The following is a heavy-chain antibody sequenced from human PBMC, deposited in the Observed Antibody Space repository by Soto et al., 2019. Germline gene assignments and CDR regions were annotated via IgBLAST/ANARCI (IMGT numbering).Heavy chain of an antibody. Sequence: EVQLVESGGGLVQPGGSLRLSCAASGFTFSSYSMNWVRQAPGKGLEWVSYISSSSSTIYYADSVKGRFTISRDNAKNSLSRKMNSLRAEDTAVYYCASEGDDFNWSDPWGQGTLVVVSS. J-gene: IGHJ5*02. CDR1: GFTFSSYS. V-gene: IGHV3-48*04. CDR2: ISSSSSTI. D-gene: IGHD2-21*02. CDR3: ASEGDDFNWSDP.